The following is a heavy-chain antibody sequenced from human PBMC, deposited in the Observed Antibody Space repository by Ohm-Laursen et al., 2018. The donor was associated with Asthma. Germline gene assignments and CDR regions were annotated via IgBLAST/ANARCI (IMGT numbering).Heavy chain of an antibody. V-gene: IGHV3-30-3*01. CDR1: GFTFSSYA. Sequence: SLRLSCSASGFTFSSYAMHWVRQAPGKGLEWVAVISYDGSNKYYADSVKGRFTISRDNSKNTLYMQMNSLRAEDTAVYYCARRDFSGGDPSAAFDIWGQGTMVTVSS. D-gene: IGHD2-21*02. CDR2: ISYDGSNK. J-gene: IGHJ3*02. CDR3: ARRDFSGGDPSAAFDI.